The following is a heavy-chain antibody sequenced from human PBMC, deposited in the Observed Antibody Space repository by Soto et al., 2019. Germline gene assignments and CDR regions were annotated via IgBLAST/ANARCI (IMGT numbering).Heavy chain of an antibody. CDR1: GFTFSSYG. J-gene: IGHJ4*02. CDR2: IWYDGSNK. D-gene: IGHD6-19*01. Sequence: QVQLVESGGGVVQPGRSLRLSCAASGFTFSSYGMHWVRQAPGKGLEWVAVIWYDGSNKYYRDSVKGRFTISRDDSKNTLYLQMNSLRAEDTAVYYCARDPMEQWVVSDLDYWGQGTLVTVSS. V-gene: IGHV3-33*01. CDR3: ARDPMEQWVVSDLDY.